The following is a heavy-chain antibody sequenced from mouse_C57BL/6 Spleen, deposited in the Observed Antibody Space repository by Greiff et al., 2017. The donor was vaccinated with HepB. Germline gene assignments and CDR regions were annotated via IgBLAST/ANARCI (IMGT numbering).Heavy chain of an antibody. J-gene: IGHJ4*01. CDR2: INPGSNGT. CDR3: ARESYYYGLDY. D-gene: IGHD1-1*01. V-gene: IGHV1-54*01. CDR1: GYAFTNYL. Sequence: VQLQQSGAELVRPGTSVKVSCKASGYAFTNYLIEWVKQRPGQGLEWIGVINPGSNGTNYNEKFKGKATLTADKSSSTAYMQHSSLTSEDSAVYCGARESYYYGLDYWGQGTSVTVSS.